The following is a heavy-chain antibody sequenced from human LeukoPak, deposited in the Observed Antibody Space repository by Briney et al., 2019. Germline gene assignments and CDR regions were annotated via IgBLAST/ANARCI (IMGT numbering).Heavy chain of an antibody. J-gene: IGHJ4*02. CDR3: ARERGWTHYFDY. Sequence: GGSLRLSCAASGFAFNSYVMNWVRQAPGKGLEWVSSISSRSSSISYAGAVRGRFTISRGSANLYLHMSSLRVDDTGVYYCARERGWTHYFDYWGQGTLVTVSS. D-gene: IGHD5-18*01. CDR2: ISSRSSSI. CDR1: GFAFNSYV. V-gene: IGHV3-21*01.